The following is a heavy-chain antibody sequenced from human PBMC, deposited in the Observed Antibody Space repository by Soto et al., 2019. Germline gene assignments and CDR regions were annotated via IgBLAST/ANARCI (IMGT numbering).Heavy chain of an antibody. J-gene: IGHJ4*02. CDR1: GFTFSTYA. CDR3: AKGQREIVLMMYGEL. CDR2: ISGSGTST. Sequence: GGSLRLSCVASGFTFSTYAMAWVRQAPGKGLEWVSDISGSGTSTDYADSVMGRFTISRDNSKNTLFLQMNSLRAEDTAVYYCAKGQREIVLMMYGELWGQGTLVTVSS. V-gene: IGHV3-23*01. D-gene: IGHD2-8*01.